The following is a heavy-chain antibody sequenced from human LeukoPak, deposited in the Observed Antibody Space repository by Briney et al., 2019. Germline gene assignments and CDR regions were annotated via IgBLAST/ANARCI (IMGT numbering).Heavy chain of an antibody. V-gene: IGHV4-61*02. J-gene: IGHJ4*02. CDR2: IYTSGST. Sequence: PSQTLSLTCTVSGGSISSGSYYWSWIRQPAGKGLEWIGRIYTSGSTNYNPSLKSRVTISVDTSKNQFSLKLSSVTAADTAVYYCARGIDDFWSGYSYFDYWGQGTLVTVSS. D-gene: IGHD3-3*01. CDR3: ARGIDDFWSGYSYFDY. CDR1: GGSISSGSYY.